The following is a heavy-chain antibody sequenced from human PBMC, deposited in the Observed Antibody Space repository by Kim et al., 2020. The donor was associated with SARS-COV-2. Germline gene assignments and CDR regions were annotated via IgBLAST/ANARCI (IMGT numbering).Heavy chain of an antibody. D-gene: IGHD4-17*01. V-gene: IGHV1-69*04. Sequence: SVKVSCKASGGTFSSYAISWVRQAPGQGLEWMGRIIPILGIANYAQKFQGRVTITADKSTSTAYMELSSLRSEDTAVYYCARDPGDYGLYYYYGMDVWGQGTTVTVSS. CDR2: IIPILGIA. J-gene: IGHJ6*02. CDR1: GGTFSSYA. CDR3: ARDPGDYGLYYYYGMDV.